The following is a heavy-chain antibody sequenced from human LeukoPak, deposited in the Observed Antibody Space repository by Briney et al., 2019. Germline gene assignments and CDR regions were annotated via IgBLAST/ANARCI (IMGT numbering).Heavy chain of an antibody. J-gene: IGHJ4*02. CDR2: MNPNSGNT. D-gene: IGHD5-18*01. Sequence: GASVKVSCKASGYTFTSYDINWVRQATGQGLEWMGWMNPNSGNTGYAQKFQGRVTMTRNTSISTAYMELSSLRSEDTAVYYCARVRGYSYGYVLDYWGQGTLVTVSS. CDR1: GYTFTSYD. V-gene: IGHV1-8*01. CDR3: ARVRGYSYGYVLDY.